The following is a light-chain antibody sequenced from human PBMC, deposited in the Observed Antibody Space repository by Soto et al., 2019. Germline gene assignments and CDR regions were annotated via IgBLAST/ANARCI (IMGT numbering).Light chain of an antibody. CDR1: QSISSY. CDR2: KAS. J-gene: IGKJ2*01. Sequence: DIQMTQSPSSLSASVVDRVTITCRAGQSISSYLNWYQQKPGKAPKLLIYKASSLESGVPSRFSGSGSGTEFTLTISSLQPDDFATYYCQQYNSYLYTFGQGTKVDIK. V-gene: IGKV1-5*03. CDR3: QQYNSYLYT.